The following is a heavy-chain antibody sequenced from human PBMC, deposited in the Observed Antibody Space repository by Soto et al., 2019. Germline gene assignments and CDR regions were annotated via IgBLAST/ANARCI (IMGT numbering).Heavy chain of an antibody. J-gene: IGHJ4*02. CDR3: ATEENRGSSRQIDY. CDR1: GYTFTSYA. V-gene: IGHV1-3*01. Sequence: ASVKVSCKASGYTFTSYAMHWVRQAPGQRLEWMGWINAGNGNTKYSQKFQGRGTMTEDTSTDPAYMELSSLRSEHTAVYSCATEENRGSSRQIDYWGQGTLVTVSS. D-gene: IGHD6-6*01. CDR2: INAGNGNT.